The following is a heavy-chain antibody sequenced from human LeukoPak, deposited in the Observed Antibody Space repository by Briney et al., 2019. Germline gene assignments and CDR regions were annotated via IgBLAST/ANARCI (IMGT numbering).Heavy chain of an antibody. CDR3: AKDGGYSGSIFDY. CDR2: ISWDGGST. J-gene: IGHJ4*02. CDR1: GFTFDDYT. D-gene: IGHD5-12*01. V-gene: IGHV3-43*01. Sequence: GGSLRLSCAASGFTFDDYTMHWVRQAPGKGLEWVSLISWDGGSTYYADSVKGRFTISRDNSKNSLYLQMNSLRTEDTALYYCAKDGGYSGSIFDYWGQGTLVTVSS.